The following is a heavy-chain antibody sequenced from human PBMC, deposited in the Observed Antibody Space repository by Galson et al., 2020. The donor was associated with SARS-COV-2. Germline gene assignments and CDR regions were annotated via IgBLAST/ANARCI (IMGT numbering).Heavy chain of an antibody. CDR2: LSYDGSTK. J-gene: IGHJ4*02. Sequence: GGSLRLSCAAPGFTLSDYGVHWVRQAPGKGLEWVAVLSYDGSTKYYADSVKGRFTISRDNSKTTLYLQMNSLRVEDTAVYYCAKDSRVGYGSRGYFIDYWGQGTLGTVSS. D-gene: IGHD3-22*01. V-gene: IGHV3-30*18. CDR3: AKDSRVGYGSRGYFIDY. CDR1: GFTLSDYG.